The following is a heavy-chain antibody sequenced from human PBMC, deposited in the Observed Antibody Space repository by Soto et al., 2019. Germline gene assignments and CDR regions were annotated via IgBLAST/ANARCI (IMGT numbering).Heavy chain of an antibody. CDR2: MNPNSGNT. CDR3: ARPVYGDHVDY. Sequence: QVQLVQSGAEVKKPGASVKVSCKASGYTFTSYDINWVRQATGQGLEWMGWMNPNSGNTGYAQKCKGLVTMTRNTSITTAYMELSCLRSDDTSVYYCARPVYGDHVDYWGQGTLGIVSS. CDR1: GYTFTSYD. D-gene: IGHD4-17*01. J-gene: IGHJ4*02. V-gene: IGHV1-8*01.